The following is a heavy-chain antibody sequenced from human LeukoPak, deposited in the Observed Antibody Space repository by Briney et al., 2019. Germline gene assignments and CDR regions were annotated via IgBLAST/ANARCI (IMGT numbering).Heavy chain of an antibody. CDR1: GGSISPYY. CDR3: ARNYGSGSYYSYYYMDV. CDR2: IYYSGTT. D-gene: IGHD3-10*01. Sequence: SETLSLTCTVSGGSISPYYWSWIRQPPGKGLEWIGYIYYSGTTNYNPSLESRVTISVDTSKKQISLKLSSVTAADTAVYYCARNYGSGSYYSYYYMDVWGKGTTVTVSS. V-gene: IGHV4-59*01. J-gene: IGHJ6*03.